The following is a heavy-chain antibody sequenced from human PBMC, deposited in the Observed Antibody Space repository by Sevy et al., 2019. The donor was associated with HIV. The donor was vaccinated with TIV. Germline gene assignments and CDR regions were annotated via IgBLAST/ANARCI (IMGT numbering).Heavy chain of an antibody. D-gene: IGHD2-2*01. J-gene: IGHJ6*02. V-gene: IGHV3-23*01. CDR2: ISGSGGST. CDR3: AKGLVVPAAIRSVCYYGMDV. Sequence: GGSLRLSCAASGFTFSSYAMSWVRQAPGKGLEWVSAISGSGGSTYYADSVKGRFTISRDNSKNTLYLQMNGLRAEDTAVYYCAKGLVVPAAIRSVCYYGMDVWGQGTTVTVSS. CDR1: GFTFSSYA.